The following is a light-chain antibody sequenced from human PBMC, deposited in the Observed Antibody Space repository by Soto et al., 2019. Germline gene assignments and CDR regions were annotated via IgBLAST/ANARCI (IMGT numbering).Light chain of an antibody. Sequence: EMVVTQSPATLSVSPGERVTLSCRTSQDVSSKLAWYQQKPGQPPSLLIYDASTRATGTPARFSGSGSGTEFTLAVRSLQSEDYALYFCQQYIRWPLTFGGGTKLEIK. CDR2: DAS. V-gene: IGKV3D-15*01. CDR3: QQYIRWPLT. J-gene: IGKJ4*01. CDR1: QDVSSK.